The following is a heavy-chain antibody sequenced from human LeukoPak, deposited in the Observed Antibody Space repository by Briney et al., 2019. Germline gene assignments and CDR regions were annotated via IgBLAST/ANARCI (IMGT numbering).Heavy chain of an antibody. V-gene: IGHV3-33*06. CDR3: AKALISSSWYLVDS. J-gene: IGHJ4*02. Sequence: GGSLRLSCAAPGFTFSSYGMHWVRQAPGKGLEWVAVIWYDGSNKYYEDSVKGRFSISRDNSQNTVYLQMNSLRVEDPAVYYCAKALISSSWYLVDSWGQGTLVTVSS. CDR1: GFTFSSYG. CDR2: IWYDGSNK. D-gene: IGHD6-13*01.